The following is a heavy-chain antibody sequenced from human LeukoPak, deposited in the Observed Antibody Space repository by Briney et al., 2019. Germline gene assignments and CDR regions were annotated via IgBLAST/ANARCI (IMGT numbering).Heavy chain of an antibody. V-gene: IGHV4-4*07. J-gene: IGHJ3*02. CDR3: ARVRCSSTSCYPHDAFDI. CDR1: GGSISSYY. D-gene: IGHD2-2*01. CDR2: IYTSGST. Sequence: PSETLSLTCTVSGGSISSYYWGWIRQPAGKRLEWIGRIYTSGSTNYNPSLKSRVTMSVDTSKNQFSLKLSSVTAADTAVYYCARVRCSSTSCYPHDAFDIWGQGTMVTVSS.